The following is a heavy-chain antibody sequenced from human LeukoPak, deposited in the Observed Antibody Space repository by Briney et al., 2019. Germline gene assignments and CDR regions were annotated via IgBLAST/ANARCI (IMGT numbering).Heavy chain of an antibody. D-gene: IGHD2-2*01. CDR3: AAQLIDSFDI. CDR1: GYTFTSYY. V-gene: IGHV1-2*02. CDR2: INPNSGGT. J-gene: IGHJ3*02. Sequence: GASVKVSCKASGYTFTSYYMHWVRQAPGLGLEWMGWINPNSGGTNYAQKFQGRVTMTRDTSISTAYMEMSSLRSDDTAVYYCAAQLIDSFDIWGRGTMVTVSS.